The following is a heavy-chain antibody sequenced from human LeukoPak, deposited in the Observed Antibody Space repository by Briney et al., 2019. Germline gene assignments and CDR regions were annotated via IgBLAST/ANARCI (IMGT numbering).Heavy chain of an antibody. CDR3: ARVFDDSSGYGY. CDR2: IIPILGIA. V-gene: IGHV1-69*04. J-gene: IGHJ4*02. CDR1: AGTFSSYA. D-gene: IGHD3-22*01. Sequence: ASVKVSCKASAGTFSSYAISWVRQAPGQGLEWMGGIIPILGIANYAQKFQGRVTITADKSTSTAYMELSSLRSEDTAVYYCARVFDDSSGYGYWGQGTLVTVSS.